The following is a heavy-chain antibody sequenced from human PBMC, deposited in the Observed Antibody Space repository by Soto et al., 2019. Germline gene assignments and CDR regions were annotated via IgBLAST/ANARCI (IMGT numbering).Heavy chain of an antibody. CDR2: IYYSGST. J-gene: IGHJ6*02. CDR3: ASGLKAAGIRTDYYYGMDV. V-gene: IGHV4-59*01. CDR1: GGSISSYY. Sequence: SETLSLTCTVSGGSISSYYWSWIRQPPGKGLEWIGYIYYSGSTNYNPSLKSRVTISVDTSKNQFSLKLSSVTAADTAVYYCASGLKAAGIRTDYYYGMDVWGQGTTDTVSS. D-gene: IGHD6-13*01.